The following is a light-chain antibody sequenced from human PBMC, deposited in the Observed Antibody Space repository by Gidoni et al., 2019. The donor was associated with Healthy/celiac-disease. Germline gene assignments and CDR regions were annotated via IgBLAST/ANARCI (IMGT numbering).Light chain of an antibody. CDR1: QSISSW. Sequence: DIQMTQSPSTLSASVGDRVTITCRASQSISSWLAWYQQKPGKAPKLLIYKASSLDSGVPSRFSGSGSGTEFTLTISSLQPDDFATYYCQQYNSYAYTLGQGTKLEIK. J-gene: IGKJ2*01. CDR2: KAS. V-gene: IGKV1-5*03. CDR3: QQYNSYAYT.